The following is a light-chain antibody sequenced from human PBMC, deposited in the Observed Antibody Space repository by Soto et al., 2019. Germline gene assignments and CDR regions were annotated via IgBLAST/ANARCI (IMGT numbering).Light chain of an antibody. CDR1: QSISTY. Sequence: RQRTKSPSSPSASVGYRVTITCRASQSISTYINWYQHKPGKAHKVLIYAAYILPSGVPSRFSGGGSGTDFTLTINSLQPEDFATYYCQQSSNTPYTFGQGTKVDIK. V-gene: IGKV1-39*01. CDR2: AAY. J-gene: IGKJ2*01. CDR3: QQSSNTPYT.